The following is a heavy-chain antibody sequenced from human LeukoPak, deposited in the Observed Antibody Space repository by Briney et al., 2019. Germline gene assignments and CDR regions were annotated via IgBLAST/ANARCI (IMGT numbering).Heavy chain of an antibody. J-gene: IGHJ4*02. D-gene: IGHD1-26*01. Sequence: GGSLRFSCAASGFTFSSYGMHWVRQAPGKGLEWVAVISYDGSNKYYADSVKGRFTISRDNSKNTLYLQMNSLRAEDTAVYYCAKDGEWELKYYFDYWGQGTLVTVSS. V-gene: IGHV3-30*18. CDR2: ISYDGSNK. CDR1: GFTFSSYG. CDR3: AKDGEWELKYYFDY.